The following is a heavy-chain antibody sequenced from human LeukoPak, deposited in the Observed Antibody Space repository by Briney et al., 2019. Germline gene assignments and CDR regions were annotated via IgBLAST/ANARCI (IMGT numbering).Heavy chain of an antibody. J-gene: IGHJ4*02. V-gene: IGHV3-23*01. D-gene: IGHD2-2*01. CDR3: AKRLGYCSSTSCYALDY. CDR2: ISGSGGRT. CDR1: GFTFSSYA. Sequence: GSLRLSCAASGFTFSSYAMSWVRQAPGKGLEWVSGISGSGGRTYYADSVKGRFTISRDNSKNTLYLQMNSLRAEDTAVYYCAKRLGYCSSTSCYALDYWGQGTLVTVSS.